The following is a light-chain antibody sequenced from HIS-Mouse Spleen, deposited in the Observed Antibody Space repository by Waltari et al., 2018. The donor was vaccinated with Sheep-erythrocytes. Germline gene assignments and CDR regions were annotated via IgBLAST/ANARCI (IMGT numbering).Light chain of an antibody. CDR3: QQSYSTPRT. CDR2: WAS. CDR1: QRVLYSSNNKNY. J-gene: IGKJ1*01. V-gene: IGKV4-1*01. Sequence: DIVMTQSPDSLAVSLGERATINCKSSQRVLYSSNNKNYLAWYQQKPGQPPKLLIYWASTRESGVPDRFSGSGSGTDFTLTISSLQPEDFATYYCQQSYSTPRTFGQGTKVEIK.